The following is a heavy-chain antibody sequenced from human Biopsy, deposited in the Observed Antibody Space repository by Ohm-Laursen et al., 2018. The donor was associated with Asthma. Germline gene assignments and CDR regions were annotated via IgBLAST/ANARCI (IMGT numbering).Heavy chain of an antibody. V-gene: IGHV4-61*01. CDR1: GGSVSSGSYY. J-gene: IGHJ4*02. CDR3: ARERAGYYGSGSYLGY. CDR2: IYYSGST. D-gene: IGHD3-10*01. Sequence: SQTQSLTCTVSGGSVSSGSYYWSWIRQPPGKGLEWIGYIYYSGSTNYNPSLKSRVTISVDTSKNQFSLKLSSVTAADTAVYYCARERAGYYGSGSYLGYWGQGTLVTVSS.